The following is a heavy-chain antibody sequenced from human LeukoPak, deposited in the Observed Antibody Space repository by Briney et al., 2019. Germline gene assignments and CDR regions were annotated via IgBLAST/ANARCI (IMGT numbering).Heavy chain of an antibody. D-gene: IGHD3-10*01. CDR3: CISGRSDFDY. J-gene: IGHJ4*02. CDR1: GGTFSSYP. CDR2: IIPILNIP. Sequence: SVKVSCKASGGTFSSYPISWVRQAPGQGLEWMGRIIPILNIPNYAQNFQGTVTITADKSTSTAYMELSSLRSEDTAVYYCCISGRSDFDYWGQGILVTVSS. V-gene: IGHV1-69*02.